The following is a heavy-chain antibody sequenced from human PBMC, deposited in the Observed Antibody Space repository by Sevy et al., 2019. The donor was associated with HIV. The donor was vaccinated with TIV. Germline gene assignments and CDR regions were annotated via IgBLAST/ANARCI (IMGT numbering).Heavy chain of an antibody. Sequence: SETLSLTCTVSGGSISSSSYYWGWIRQPPGKGLEWIGSIYYSGSTYYNPSLKSRVTISVDTSKNQFSLKLGSVTAADTAVYYCAGDRSSSWYGDYYYYYGMDVWGQGTTVTVSS. J-gene: IGHJ6*02. CDR2: IYYSGST. D-gene: IGHD6-13*01. CDR3: AGDRSSSWYGDYYYYYGMDV. V-gene: IGHV4-39*02. CDR1: GGSISSSSYY.